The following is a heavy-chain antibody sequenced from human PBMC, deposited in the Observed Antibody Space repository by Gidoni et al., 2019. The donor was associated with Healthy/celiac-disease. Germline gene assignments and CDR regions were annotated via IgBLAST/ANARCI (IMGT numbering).Heavy chain of an antibody. V-gene: IGHV1-69*01. CDR2: IIPIFGTA. Sequence: QVQLVQSGAEVKKPGSSVKVSCKASGGTFSSYAISWVRQPPGQGLEWMGGIIPIFGTANYAQKFQGRVTITADESTSTAYMELSSLRSEDTAVYYCARGGGYGSGSYYETYYYYGMDVWGQGTTVTVSS. J-gene: IGHJ6*02. CDR1: GGTFSSYA. CDR3: ARGGGYGSGSYYETYYYYGMDV. D-gene: IGHD3-10*01.